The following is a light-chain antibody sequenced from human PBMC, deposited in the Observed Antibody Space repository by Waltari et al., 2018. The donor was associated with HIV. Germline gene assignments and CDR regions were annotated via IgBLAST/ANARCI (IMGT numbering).Light chain of an antibody. CDR1: ILANKY. V-gene: IGLV3-27*01. CDR3: YSAADNNGV. J-gene: IGLJ3*02. Sequence: SYELTQPSSVSVSPGQTARTTCPGDILANKYVRWFQQHTGQAPVLVIYKDSERPAGIPERFSGSSLGTTVTLIISGAQVEDEADYYCYSAADNNGVFGGGTKLTVL. CDR2: KDS.